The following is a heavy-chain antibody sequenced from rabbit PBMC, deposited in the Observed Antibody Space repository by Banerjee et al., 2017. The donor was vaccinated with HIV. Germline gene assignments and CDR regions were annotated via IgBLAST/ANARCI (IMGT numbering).Heavy chain of an antibody. J-gene: IGHJ4*01. CDR1: GFTLSSYW. CDR2: IGAGSSGTT. D-gene: IGHD4-1*01. CDR3: ARDLAGVIGWNFNF. V-gene: IGHV1S45*01. Sequence: QEQLVESGGGLVQPEGSLTLTCKASGFTLSSYWMWWVRQAPGKGLEWIACIGAGSSGTTYYASWAKGRFTISKTSSTTVTLQMTSLTAADTATYFCARDLAGVIGWNFNFWGPGTLVTVS.